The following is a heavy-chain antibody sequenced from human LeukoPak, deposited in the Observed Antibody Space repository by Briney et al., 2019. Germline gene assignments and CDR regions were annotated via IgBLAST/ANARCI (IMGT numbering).Heavy chain of an antibody. J-gene: IGHJ3*02. V-gene: IGHV4-59*12. Sequence: SETLSLTCTVSGGSISSYYWSWLRQPPGKGLEWIGYIYYSGSTNYNPSLKSRVTMPVDTSKNQFSLKLSSVTAADTAVYYCARDSVYLPYCSSTSCYAFDIWGQGTMVTVSS. CDR2: IYYSGST. D-gene: IGHD2-2*01. CDR1: GGSISSYY. CDR3: ARDSVYLPYCSSTSCYAFDI.